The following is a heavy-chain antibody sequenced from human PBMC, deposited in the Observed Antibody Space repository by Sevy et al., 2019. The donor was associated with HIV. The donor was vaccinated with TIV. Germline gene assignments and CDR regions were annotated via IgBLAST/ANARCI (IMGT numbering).Heavy chain of an antibody. V-gene: IGHV4-34*01. CDR2: INHSGST. CDR1: GGSFSGYY. Sequence: SETLSLTCAVYGGSFSGYYWSWIRQPPGKGLEWIGEINHSGSTNYNQSLKSRVTISVDTSKNQFSLKLSSVTAADTAVYYCARALHKATPVSNATFDYWGQGTLVTVSS. CDR3: ARALHKATPVSNATFDY. D-gene: IGHD2-15*01. J-gene: IGHJ4*02.